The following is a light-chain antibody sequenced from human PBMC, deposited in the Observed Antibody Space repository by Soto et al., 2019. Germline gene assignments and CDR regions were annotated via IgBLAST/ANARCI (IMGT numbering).Light chain of an antibody. CDR1: SGHSNYA. J-gene: IGLJ3*02. CDR3: QTWGTGIVM. Sequence: QPVLTQSPSASASLGASVKLTCTLSSGHSNYAIAWHQQHPEKGPRYLMKLNSDGSHTKGDGIPDRFSGSSSGAERYLIISSLQSEDEADYYCQTWGTGIVMFGGGTKLTVL. V-gene: IGLV4-69*01. CDR2: LNSDGSH.